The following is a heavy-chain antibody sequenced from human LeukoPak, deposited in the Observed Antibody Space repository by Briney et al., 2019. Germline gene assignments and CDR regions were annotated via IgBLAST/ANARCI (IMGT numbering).Heavy chain of an antibody. CDR3: ARALYSSGWFPLGLSYDY. J-gene: IGHJ4*02. Sequence: PSETLSLTCTVSGYSVNSGSYWGWIRQPPGKGLEWIASIYQSGSTYYNPSLKTRVTVSIDTSKNQFSLKLSSVTAADTAVYYCARALYSSGWFPLGLSYDYWGQGTLVTVSS. V-gene: IGHV4-38-2*02. CDR2: IYQSGST. D-gene: IGHD6-19*01. CDR1: GYSVNSGSY.